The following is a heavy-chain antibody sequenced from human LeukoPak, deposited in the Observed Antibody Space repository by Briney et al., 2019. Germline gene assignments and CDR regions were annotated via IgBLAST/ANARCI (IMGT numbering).Heavy chain of an antibody. CDR1: GFTFSAYA. Sequence: GGSLRLSCAASGFTFSAYAMHWVRQAPGKGLEWVANIKQDGSEKYYVDSVKGRFTISRDNAKNSLYLQMNSLRAEDTAVYYCARDRCSSTSCYGSFDPWGQGTLVTVSS. CDR2: IKQDGSEK. D-gene: IGHD2-2*01. J-gene: IGHJ5*02. CDR3: ARDRCSSTSCYGSFDP. V-gene: IGHV3-7*01.